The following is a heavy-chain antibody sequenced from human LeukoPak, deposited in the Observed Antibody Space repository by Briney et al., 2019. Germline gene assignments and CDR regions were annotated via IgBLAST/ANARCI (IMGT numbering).Heavy chain of an antibody. Sequence: PSETLSLTCAVYGGSFSGYYWSWIRQPPGKGLEWIGRIYTSGSTNYNPSLKSRVTMSVDTSKNQFSLKLSSVTAADTAVYYCARAKGGLHFDYWGQGTLVTVSS. V-gene: IGHV4-59*10. J-gene: IGHJ4*02. D-gene: IGHD5/OR15-5a*01. CDR2: IYTSGST. CDR3: ARAKGGLHFDY. CDR1: GGSFSGYY.